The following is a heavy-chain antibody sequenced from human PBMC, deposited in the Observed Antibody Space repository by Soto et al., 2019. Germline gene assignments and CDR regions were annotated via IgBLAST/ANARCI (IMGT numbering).Heavy chain of an antibody. J-gene: IGHJ3*02. CDR2: IYTSGST. CDR3: ARLGETLPLGAFDI. Sequence: QVQLQESGSGLVKPSETLSLTCTVSGGSISSYYWSWIWQPAGKGLEWIGRIYTSGSTNYNPSLKSQVTMSVDTSKTQFSLKLSSVTAADTAVYYCARLGETLPLGAFDIWGQGTMVTVSS. D-gene: IGHD4-17*01. CDR1: GGSISSYY. V-gene: IGHV4-4*07.